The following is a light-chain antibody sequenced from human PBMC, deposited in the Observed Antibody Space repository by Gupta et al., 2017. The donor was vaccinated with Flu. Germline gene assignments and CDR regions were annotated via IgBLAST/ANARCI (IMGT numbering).Light chain of an antibody. V-gene: IGLV8-61*01. CDR1: SGSVSTSYY. CDR3: VLYMGSGIWV. CDR2: STN. Sequence: TVTLTCGLNSGSVSTSYYPSWYQQTPGQAPRTLIYSTNTRSSGVPDRFSGSILGSKAALTITGAQADDESDYYCVLYMGSGIWVFGGGTKLTVL. J-gene: IGLJ3*02.